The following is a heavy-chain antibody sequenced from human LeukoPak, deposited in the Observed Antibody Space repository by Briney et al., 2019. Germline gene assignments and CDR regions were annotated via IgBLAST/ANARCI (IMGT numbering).Heavy chain of an antibody. D-gene: IGHD4-17*01. J-gene: IGHJ4*02. CDR3: ARDINSDPTVIFDY. Sequence: GGSLRLSCAASGFTFSSYSMNWVRQAPGKGLEWVSSISSSSSYIYYADSVKGRFTISRENAKNSLYLQMNSLRAEDTAVYYCARDINSDPTVIFDYWGQGTLVTVSS. CDR2: ISSSSSYI. CDR1: GFTFSSYS. V-gene: IGHV3-21*01.